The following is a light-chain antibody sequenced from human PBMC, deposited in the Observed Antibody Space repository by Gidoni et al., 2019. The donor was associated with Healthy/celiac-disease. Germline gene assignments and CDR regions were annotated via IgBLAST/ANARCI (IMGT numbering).Light chain of an antibody. J-gene: IGKJ3*01. V-gene: IGKV1-8*01. CDR3: QQYYSYPFT. CDR2: AAS. Sequence: AIRMTQSPSSFSAYTGDRVTSTCRASQGISSYLAWYQQKPGKAPKLLIYAASTLQSGVPSRFSGSGSGTDFTLTISCLQSEDFATYYCQQYYSYPFTFGPGTKVDIK. CDR1: QGISSY.